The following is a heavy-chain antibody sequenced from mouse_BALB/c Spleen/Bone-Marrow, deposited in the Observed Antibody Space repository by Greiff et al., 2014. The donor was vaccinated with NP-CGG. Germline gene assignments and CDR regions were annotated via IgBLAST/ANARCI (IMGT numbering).Heavy chain of an antibody. CDR3: VRHMDY. V-gene: IGHV10-1*02. CDR2: IRSKSNNYAT. CDR1: GFTFNTYA. J-gene: IGHJ4*01. Sequence: EVKLMESGGGLVQPKGTLKLSCAASGFTFNTYAMNWVRQAPGKGLEWVARIRSKSNNYATYYADSVKDRFTISRDDSQSMLYLQMNNLKTEDTAMYFCVRHMDYWGQGTSVTFSS.